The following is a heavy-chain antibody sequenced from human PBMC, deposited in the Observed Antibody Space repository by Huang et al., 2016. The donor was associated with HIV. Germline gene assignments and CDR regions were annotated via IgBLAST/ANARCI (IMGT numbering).Heavy chain of an antibody. CDR2: GSNSASSR. CDR1: GFSFSSSA. D-gene: IGHD3-22*01. V-gene: IGHV3-23*01. Sequence: EVHLLESGGGLVQPGGSLSLSCAASGFSFSSSAMSWVRQAPGRGLEWVSTGSNSASSRHYSDSVRGRFTISRDNSKDTLYLQMNSLRAEDTALYYCAKDLVTYDSSGSVWGQGTLVTVSS. J-gene: IGHJ4*02. CDR3: AKDLVTYDSSGSV.